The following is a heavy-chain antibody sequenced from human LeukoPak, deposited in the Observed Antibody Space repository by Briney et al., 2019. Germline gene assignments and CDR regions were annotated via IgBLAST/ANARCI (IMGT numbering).Heavy chain of an antibody. CDR1: GFTFSSYA. V-gene: IGHV3-30*04. J-gene: IGHJ5*02. CDR3: ARERIAATGTGWFDP. CDR2: ISYDGNNK. Sequence: PGGSLRLSCAASGFTFSSYAIHWVRQAPAKGLEWVAVISYDGNNKYYADSLKGRFTISRDNSKNTLYLQMNSLRAEDTAVYYCARERIAATGTGWFDPWGQGTLVTVSS. D-gene: IGHD6-13*01.